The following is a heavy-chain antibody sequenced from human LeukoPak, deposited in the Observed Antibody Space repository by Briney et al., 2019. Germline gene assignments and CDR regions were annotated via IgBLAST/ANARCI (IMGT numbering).Heavy chain of an antibody. Sequence: ASVKVSCKASGYTFTGYYMHWVRQAPGQVLEWMGWISAYNGNTNYAQKLQGRVTMTTDTSTSTAYMELRSLRSDDTAVYYCARPGTVWDYWGQGTLVTVSS. CDR3: ARPGTVWDY. CDR1: GYTFTGYY. D-gene: IGHD4-17*01. CDR2: ISAYNGNT. J-gene: IGHJ4*02. V-gene: IGHV1-18*04.